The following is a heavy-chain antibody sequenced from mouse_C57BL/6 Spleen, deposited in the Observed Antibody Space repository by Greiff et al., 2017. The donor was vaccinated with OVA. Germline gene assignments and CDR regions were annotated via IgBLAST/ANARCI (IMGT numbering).Heavy chain of an antibody. V-gene: IGHV1-50*01. CDR1: GYTFTSYW. Sequence: QVQLQQPGAELVKPGASVKLSCKASGYTFTSYWMQWVKQRPGQGLEWIGEIDPSDSYTNSNQQLKGKATLTVDTSSSTADMQLRSLTSEDTAVYYCATTVVATDYWGQGTTLTVSS. CDR2: IDPSDSYT. D-gene: IGHD1-1*01. J-gene: IGHJ2*01. CDR3: ATTVVATDY.